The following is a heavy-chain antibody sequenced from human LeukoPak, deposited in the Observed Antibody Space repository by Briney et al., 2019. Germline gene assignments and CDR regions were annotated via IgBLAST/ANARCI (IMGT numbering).Heavy chain of an antibody. CDR1: GYSISSTYY. D-gene: IGHD1-26*01. Sequence: SETLSLTCTVSGYSISSTYYWGWIRPPPGKGLEWIGSLYQSGSTYYNPSLKSRVTISVDTSKNQFSLKLSSVTAADTAVYYCARVSVMDSGSYFFDYWGQGTLVTVSS. J-gene: IGHJ4*02. CDR2: LYQSGST. CDR3: ARVSVMDSGSYFFDY. V-gene: IGHV4-38-2*02.